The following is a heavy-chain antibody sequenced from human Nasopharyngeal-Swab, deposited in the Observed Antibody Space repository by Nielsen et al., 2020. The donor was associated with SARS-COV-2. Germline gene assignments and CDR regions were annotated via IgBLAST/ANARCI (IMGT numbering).Heavy chain of an antibody. CDR2: ISSSGNTM. CDR1: GFTFRSSE. J-gene: IGHJ4*02. D-gene: IGHD1-26*01. CDR3: ARGPGGSYFDS. V-gene: IGHV3-48*03. Sequence: GESLKISCAASGFTFRSSEMTWVRQAPGKGLEWVSYISSSGNTMYYADSVKGRFTISRDNAKNSLYLQMNSLRAEDTAVYYCARGPGGSYFDSWGQGTLVTVSS.